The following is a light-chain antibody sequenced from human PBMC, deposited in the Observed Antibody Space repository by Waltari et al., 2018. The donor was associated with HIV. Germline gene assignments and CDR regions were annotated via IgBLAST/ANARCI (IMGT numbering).Light chain of an antibody. CDR2: DAS. V-gene: IGKV3-11*01. CDR3: QQRRTRPGPT. J-gene: IGKJ4*02. CDR1: QSVGHY. Sequence: EIVLTQSPATLSLSPGERATLSCRASQSVGHYLTWYQQKLGQAPKLFSYDASKRATGIPARFSGSGFGTDVTLTSSSLEPEDCAVDYCQQRRTRPGPTFGGGTKVEI.